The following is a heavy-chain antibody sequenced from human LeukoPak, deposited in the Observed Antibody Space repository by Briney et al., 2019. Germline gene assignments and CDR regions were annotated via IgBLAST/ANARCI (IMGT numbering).Heavy chain of an antibody. J-gene: IGHJ5*02. CDR2: IYYSGST. Sequence: SETLSLTCTVSGGPISSGGYYWSWIRQHPGKGLEWIGYIYYSGSTYYNPSLKSRVTISVDTSKNQFSLKLSSVTAADTAVYYCARGLLFSWFDPWGQGTLVTVSS. CDR1: GGPISSGGYY. CDR3: ARGLLFSWFDP. V-gene: IGHV4-31*03. D-gene: IGHD2-21*02.